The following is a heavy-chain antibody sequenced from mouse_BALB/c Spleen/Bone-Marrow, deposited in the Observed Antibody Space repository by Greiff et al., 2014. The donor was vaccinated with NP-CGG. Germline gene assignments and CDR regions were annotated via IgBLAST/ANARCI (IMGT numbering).Heavy chain of an antibody. D-gene: IGHD2-1*01. CDR1: GYAFTNYL. CDR2: INPRSGGT. J-gene: IGHJ3*01. Sequence: QVQLQQSGAELVRPGTSVKVSCKASGYAFTNYLIEWVKQRPGQGLEWIGVINPRSGGTNYNEKFKGKATLTADKSSSTAYMQLSSLTSDDSAVYFCARRDGNYAWFAYWGQGTLVTVSA. V-gene: IGHV1-54*03. CDR3: ARRDGNYAWFAY.